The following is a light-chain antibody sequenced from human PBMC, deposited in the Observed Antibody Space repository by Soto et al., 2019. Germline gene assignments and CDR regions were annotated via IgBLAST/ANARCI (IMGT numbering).Light chain of an antibody. CDR2: GTS. Sequence: EIVLTQSPGTMSLSPGERATLSCRASQSVSGSHLAWYQQRPGQAPRLLIYGTSSRATGIPDRFSGSGSGTDFTLTISRLEPEDFAVYYCQQYTISPPWTFGQGTKMEIK. V-gene: IGKV3-20*01. CDR3: QQYTISPPWT. J-gene: IGKJ1*01. CDR1: QSVSGSH.